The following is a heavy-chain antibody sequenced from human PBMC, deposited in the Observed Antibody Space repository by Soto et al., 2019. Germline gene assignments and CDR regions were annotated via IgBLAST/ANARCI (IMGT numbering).Heavy chain of an antibody. J-gene: IGHJ5*02. CDR3: AWASGSSYWFDP. CDR2: ISAYNGNT. V-gene: IGHV1-18*01. Sequence: QVQLVQSGAEVKKPAASVKVSCKASGDTFTSYGISWVRQAPGQGLEWMGWISAYNGNTNYAQKLPGRVTMTTDTSTSTAYMELRSLRSDDTAVDSCAWASGSSYWFDPWGQGTLVTVSS. D-gene: IGHD1-26*01. CDR1: GDTFTSYG.